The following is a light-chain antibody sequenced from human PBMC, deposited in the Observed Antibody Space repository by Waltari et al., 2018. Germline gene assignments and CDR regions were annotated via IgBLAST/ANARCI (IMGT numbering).Light chain of an antibody. CDR3: SSYISSSTLEL. CDR2: DVS. V-gene: IGLV2-14*03. CDR1: SSAVGAYNY. J-gene: IGLJ2*01. Sequence: QSALTQPASVSGSPGQSITISCTGTSSAVGAYNYASWYQQHPGKAPKLMIFDVSIRPSGVSNRFSGSKSGNTASLTISGLQAEDEADYYCSSYISSSTLELFGGGTSLTVL.